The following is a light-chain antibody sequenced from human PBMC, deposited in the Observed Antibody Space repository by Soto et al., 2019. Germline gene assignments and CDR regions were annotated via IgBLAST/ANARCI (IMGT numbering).Light chain of an antibody. CDR2: EVS. V-gene: IGLV2-14*01. J-gene: IGLJ1*01. CDR3: CSYGGRSTYV. Sequence: QSALTQPASVSGSPGQSITISCTGTSSDVGHYNYVSWYQHHPGKAPKLMIYEVSNRPSGISNRFSGSKSANTASLTISGLQADDEADYYCCSYGGRSTYVFGTGTKVTVL. CDR1: SSDVGHYNY.